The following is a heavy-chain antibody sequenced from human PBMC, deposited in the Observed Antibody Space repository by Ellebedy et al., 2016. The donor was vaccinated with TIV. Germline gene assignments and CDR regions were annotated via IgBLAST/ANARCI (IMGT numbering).Heavy chain of an antibody. CDR1: GFSFRSYW. Sequence: GESLKISCVGSGFSFRSYWMSWVRQAPGKGLEWVANMRQDGGDKYYVDSVKGRFTISRDNAKSSLYLQMDSVRAEDAAVYYCATDGSYGDYLSPTHAFVIWGQGTMVTVSS. D-gene: IGHD4-17*01. CDR2: MRQDGGDK. V-gene: IGHV3-7*01. J-gene: IGHJ3*02. CDR3: ATDGSYGDYLSPTHAFVI.